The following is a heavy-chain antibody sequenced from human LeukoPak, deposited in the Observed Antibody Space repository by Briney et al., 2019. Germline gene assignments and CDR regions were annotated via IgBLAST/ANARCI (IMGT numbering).Heavy chain of an antibody. CDR2: IFYSGST. V-gene: IGHV4-39*07. CDR3: AREITILGLDV. J-gene: IGHJ6*04. Sequence: SETLSLTCTVSGGSISSSSYYWGWIRQPPGKGLEWIGSIFYSGSTYYNPSLKSRVTISVDTSKNQFSLKLSSVTAADTAVYYCAREITILGLDVWGKGTTVTVSS. CDR1: GGSISSSSYY. D-gene: IGHD3-3*01.